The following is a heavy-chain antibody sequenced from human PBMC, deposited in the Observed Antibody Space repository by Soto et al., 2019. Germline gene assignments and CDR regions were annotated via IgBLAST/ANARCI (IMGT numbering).Heavy chain of an antibody. J-gene: IGHJ6*02. CDR2: IWYDGSNK. CDR3: ARDRKYSSSWYSFYYYYGMDV. CDR1: GFTFSSYG. V-gene: IGHV3-33*01. D-gene: IGHD6-13*01. Sequence: QVQLVESGGGVVQPGRSLRLSCAASGFTFSSYGMHWVRQAPGKGLEWVAVIWYDGSNKYYADSVKGRFTISRDNSKNTLYLQMNSLRAEDTAVYYCARDRKYSSSWYSFYYYYGMDVWGQGTTVTVSS.